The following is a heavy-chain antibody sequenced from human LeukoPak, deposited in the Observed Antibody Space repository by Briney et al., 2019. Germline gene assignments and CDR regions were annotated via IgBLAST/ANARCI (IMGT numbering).Heavy chain of an antibody. CDR2: IYWDDDK. Sequence: SGPTLVKPTQTLTLTCTFSGFSLNTSGVGVGWIRKPPGKALEWLALIYWDDDKRYSPSLKSRLTITKDTSKNQVVLTMTNMDPVDTATYYCAHRRQYYDSSGYYYDDSWGQGTLVTVSS. J-gene: IGHJ4*02. CDR3: AHRRQYYDSSGYYYDDS. V-gene: IGHV2-5*02. D-gene: IGHD3-22*01. CDR1: GFSLNTSGVG.